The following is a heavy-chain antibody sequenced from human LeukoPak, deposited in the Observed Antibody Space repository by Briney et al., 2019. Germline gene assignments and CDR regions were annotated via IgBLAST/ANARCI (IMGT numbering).Heavy chain of an antibody. D-gene: IGHD4-17*01. J-gene: IGHJ4*02. CDR1: GFTFSSYS. CDR2: IKRKIDGETT. Sequence: PGGSLRLSCAASGFTFSSYSMNWVRQAPGKGLEWVGLIKRKIDGETTDYAAPVKGRFTISRDDSKNTLYLQMNSLKTEDTAVYYCTAQGNYGDLLYWGQGTLVTVSS. V-gene: IGHV3-15*01. CDR3: TAQGNYGDLLY.